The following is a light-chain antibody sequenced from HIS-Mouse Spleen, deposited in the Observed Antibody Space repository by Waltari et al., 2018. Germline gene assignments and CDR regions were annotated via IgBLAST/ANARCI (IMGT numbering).Light chain of an antibody. V-gene: IGLV2-14*03. CDR3: SSYTSSSFNVV. J-gene: IGLJ2*01. CDR1: SSDVGGYNY. CDR2: DVS. Sequence: QSALTQPASVSGSPGQSITISCTGTSSDVGGYNYVSWYQQHPGKAPKLMIYDVSNRPAGVSKRFSGSKSGKTASLTISGLQAEDEADYYCSSYTSSSFNVVFGGGTKLTVL.